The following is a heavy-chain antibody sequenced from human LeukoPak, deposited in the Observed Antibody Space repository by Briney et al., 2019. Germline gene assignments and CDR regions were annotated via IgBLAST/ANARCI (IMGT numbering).Heavy chain of an antibody. CDR1: GFTFSNYY. CDR3: ATDLKGYSYGSSFDY. Sequence: PGGSLRLSCAASGFTFSNYYMSWIRQAPGKGLEWVSYISSSGSTIYYADSVKGRFTISRDNAKNSLYLQMNSLRAEDTAVYYCATDLKGYSYGSSFDYWGQGTLVTVSS. CDR2: ISSSGSTI. V-gene: IGHV3-11*01. D-gene: IGHD5-18*01. J-gene: IGHJ4*02.